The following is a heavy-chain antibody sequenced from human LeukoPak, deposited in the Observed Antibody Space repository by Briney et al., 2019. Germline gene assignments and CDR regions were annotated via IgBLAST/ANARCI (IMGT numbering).Heavy chain of an antibody. Sequence: GSLRLSCVPSGFSFSNYWMHWVRHAPGGGLVWVSRIISVGNNTTYADSVKSRFTISRDNAKNTLDLQMCSLRVEDTAVYYCARDPHGYWCFDPWGQRTLVTVSS. D-gene: IGHD2-8*02. CDR3: ARDPHGYWCFDP. CDR1: GFSFSNYW. J-gene: IGHJ5*02. V-gene: IGHV3-74*01. CDR2: IISVGNNT.